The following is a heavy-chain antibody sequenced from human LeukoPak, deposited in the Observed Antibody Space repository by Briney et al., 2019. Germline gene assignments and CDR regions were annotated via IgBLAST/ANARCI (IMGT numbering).Heavy chain of an antibody. D-gene: IGHD3-22*01. CDR2: MNPSGST. Sequence: PSETLSLTCAVYGGSFSGYYWTWIRHTPEKGLEWIGAMNPSGSTNYNPSLKSRVTISVDTSKNQFSLNLSSVTAADTAVYYCARGRHDITMIVVIMTAVSYYLDVWGKGTTVTVS. CDR3: ARGRHDITMIVVIMTAVSYYLDV. CDR1: GGSFSGYY. V-gene: IGHV4-34*01. J-gene: IGHJ6*03.